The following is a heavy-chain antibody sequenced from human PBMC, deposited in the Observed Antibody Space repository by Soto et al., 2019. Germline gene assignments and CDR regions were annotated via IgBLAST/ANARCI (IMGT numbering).Heavy chain of an antibody. CDR1: GYTFTSYG. D-gene: IGHD2-2*01. CDR2: ISAYNGNT. J-gene: IGHJ6*02. Sequence: ASVKVSCKASGYTFTSYGISWVRQAPGQGLEWMGWISAYNGNTNYAQKLQGRVTMTTDTSTSTAYMELRSLRSDDTAVYYCARDRSPGSVVVPAAISKNRFYYYYYGMDVWGQGTTVTVSS. CDR3: ARDRSPGSVVVPAAISKNRFYYYYYGMDV. V-gene: IGHV1-18*01.